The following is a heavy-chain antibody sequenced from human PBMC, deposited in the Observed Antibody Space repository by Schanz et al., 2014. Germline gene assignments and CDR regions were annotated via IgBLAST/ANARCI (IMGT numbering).Heavy chain of an antibody. CDR1: GGSISSEY. D-gene: IGHD1-1*01. V-gene: IGHV4-59*01. CDR3: VRVSWIGRGSFDY. J-gene: IGHJ4*02. CDR2: IYYSGNT. Sequence: QVQLQESGPALVKPSETLSLTCTVSGGSISSEYWSWIRQPPGKTLEWIGYIYYSGNTAYNPSLKSRVTMSVDTSKNQFSLNLSSLTAADTAVYYCVRVSWIGRGSFDYWGQGTLVTVSS.